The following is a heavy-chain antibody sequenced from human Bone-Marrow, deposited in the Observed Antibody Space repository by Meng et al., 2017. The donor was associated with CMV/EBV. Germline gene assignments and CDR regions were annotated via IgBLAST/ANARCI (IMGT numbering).Heavy chain of an antibody. V-gene: IGHV3-48*04. CDR3: ARQGYDFWSGLRAGAFDI. Sequence: GESLKISCAASGFTFSSYSMNWVRQAPGKGLEWVSYISSSSSTIYYADSVKGRFAISRDNAKNSLYLQMSSLRAEDTAVYYCARQGYDFWSGLRAGAFDIWGQGTMVTVSS. D-gene: IGHD3-3*01. CDR2: ISSSSSTI. J-gene: IGHJ3*02. CDR1: GFTFSSYS.